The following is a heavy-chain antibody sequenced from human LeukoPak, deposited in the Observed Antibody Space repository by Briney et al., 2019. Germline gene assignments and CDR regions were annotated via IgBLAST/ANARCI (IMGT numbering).Heavy chain of an antibody. CDR1: GGSISTYS. CDR2: IYYSGST. J-gene: IGHJ4*02. V-gene: IGHV4-59*08. CDR3: ARRFSNSHFDY. Sequence: SETLSLTCTVSGGSISTYSWSWIRQPPGKGLEWIGYIYYSGSTYYNPSLKSRVTISVDTSKNQFSLKLSSVTAADTAVYYCARRFSNSHFDYWGQGTLVTVSS. D-gene: IGHD6-6*01.